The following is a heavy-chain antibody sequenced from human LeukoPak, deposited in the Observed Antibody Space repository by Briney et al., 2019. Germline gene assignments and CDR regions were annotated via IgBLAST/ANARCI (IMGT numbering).Heavy chain of an antibody. V-gene: IGHV3-74*01. Sequence: GGSLRLSCAASGFTLSSYWMHWVRQAPGKGLVWVSRVNSDGSTTGYADSVKGRFTISRDNAKNTLYLQMDSLRAEDTAVYYCASAISPSSYDWGQGTLVTVSS. D-gene: IGHD2-2*01. CDR1: GFTLSSYW. J-gene: IGHJ4*02. CDR3: ASAISPSSYD. CDR2: VNSDGSTT.